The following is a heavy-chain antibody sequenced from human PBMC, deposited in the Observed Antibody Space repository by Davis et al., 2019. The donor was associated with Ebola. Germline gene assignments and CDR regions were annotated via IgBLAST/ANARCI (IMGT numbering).Heavy chain of an antibody. J-gene: IGHJ6*02. CDR2: TNNDGGHT. CDR1: GFSFSTYW. CDR3: AKDLFWWSASDV. D-gene: IGHD2-8*02. Sequence: GESLKISCAASGFSFSTYWMHWVRQAPGKGLVWVSRTNNDGGHTSYAESVKGRFTISRDDSKNTLYLQMNSLRGEDTAIYYCAKDLFWWSASDVWGQGTTVTVS. V-gene: IGHV3-74*01.